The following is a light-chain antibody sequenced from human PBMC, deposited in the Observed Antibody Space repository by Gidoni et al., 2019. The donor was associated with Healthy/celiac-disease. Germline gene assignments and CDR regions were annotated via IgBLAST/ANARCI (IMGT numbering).Light chain of an antibody. Sequence: DIQLTQSPSFLSASVGDRVTITCRASQGISSYLAWYQQKPGKAPKLLIYAASTLQSGVPSRFSGSGSGTEFTLTISSLQPEDFATYYCQQLNSYLFFGPGTKVEIK. CDR3: QQLNSYLF. CDR2: AAS. V-gene: IGKV1-9*01. J-gene: IGKJ3*01. CDR1: QGISSY.